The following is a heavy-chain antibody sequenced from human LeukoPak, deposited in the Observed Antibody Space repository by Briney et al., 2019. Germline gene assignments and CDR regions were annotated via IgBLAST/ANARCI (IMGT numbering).Heavy chain of an antibody. D-gene: IGHD3-10*01. J-gene: IGHJ5*02. CDR2: IYYSGST. CDR3: ASFYYYGSGSYSLYNWFDP. CDR1: GGSISSSSCY. Sequence: SETLSLTCTVSGGSISSSSCYWGWIRQPPGKGLEWIGSIYYSGSTYYNPSLKSRVTISVDTSKNQFSLKLSSVTAADTAVYYCASFYYYGSGSYSLYNWFDPWGQGTLVTVSS. V-gene: IGHV4-39*01.